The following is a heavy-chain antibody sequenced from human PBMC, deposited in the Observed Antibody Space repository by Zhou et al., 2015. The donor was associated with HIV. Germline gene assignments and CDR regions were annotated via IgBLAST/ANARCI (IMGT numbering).Heavy chain of an antibody. V-gene: IGHV3-30*03. CDR2: ISYDGSNK. D-gene: IGHD3-10*01. CDR1: GFTFNTYG. CDR3: TTDRGWYGLDV. J-gene: IGHJ6*02. Sequence: QVQLVESGGGVVQPGRSLRLSCAASGFTFNTYGMHWVRQAPGKGLEWVAVISYDGSNKHYVDSVKGRFTISRDNSKNTLYLQMNRLRAEDTAVYYCTTDRGWYGLDVWGQGTTVTVSS.